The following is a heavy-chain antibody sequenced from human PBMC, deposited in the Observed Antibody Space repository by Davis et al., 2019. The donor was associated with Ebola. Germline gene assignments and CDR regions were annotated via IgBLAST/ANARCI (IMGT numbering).Heavy chain of an antibody. CDR1: GYSFTSYW. Sequence: GESLKISCKGSGYSFTSYWISWVRQMSGKGLEWMGRIDPSDSYTNYSPSFQGHVTISADKSISTAYLQWSSLKASDTAMYYCARYYGSGSYFDYWGQETLVTVSS. V-gene: IGHV5-10-1*01. CDR3: ARYYGSGSYFDY. D-gene: IGHD3-10*01. J-gene: IGHJ4*02. CDR2: IDPSDSYT.